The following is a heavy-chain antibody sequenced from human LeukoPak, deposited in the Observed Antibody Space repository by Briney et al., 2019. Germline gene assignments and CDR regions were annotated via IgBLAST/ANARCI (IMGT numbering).Heavy chain of an antibody. D-gene: IGHD3-10*01. V-gene: IGHV4-4*02. Sequence: SETLSLTCAVSGGSISSSNWWSWVRPPPGKGLEWIGEIYHSGSTNYNPSLKSRVTMSVDTSKNQFSLKLSSVTAADTAVYYCARASITRVAFDIWGQGTMVTVSS. J-gene: IGHJ3*02. CDR3: ARASITRVAFDI. CDR2: IYHSGST. CDR1: GGSISSSNW.